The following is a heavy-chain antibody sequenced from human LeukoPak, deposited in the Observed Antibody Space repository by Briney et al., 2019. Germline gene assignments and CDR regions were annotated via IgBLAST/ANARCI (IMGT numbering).Heavy chain of an antibody. CDR2: IYYSGST. D-gene: IGHD3-10*01. CDR3: ARPLVRGVITGVFDY. J-gene: IGHJ4*02. CDR1: GGSISSYY. V-gene: IGHV4-59*08. Sequence: PSETLSLTCTVSGGSISSYYWSWIRQPPGKGLEWIGYIYYSGSTNYNPSLKSRVTMSVDTSKNQFSLKLSSVTAADTAVYYCARPLVRGVITGVFDYWGQGTLVTVSS.